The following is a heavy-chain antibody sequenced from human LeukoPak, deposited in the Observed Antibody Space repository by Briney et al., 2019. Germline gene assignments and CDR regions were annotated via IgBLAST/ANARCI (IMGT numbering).Heavy chain of an antibody. CDR1: GGSISSYY. Sequence: SETLSLTCTVSGGSISSYYWSWLRQPAGKGLEWIGRIYTSGSTNYNPSLKSRVTMSVDTSKNQFSLKLSSVTAADTAVYYCARELRYFDWLLYWFDPWGQGTLVTVSS. V-gene: IGHV4-4*07. J-gene: IGHJ5*02. CDR2: IYTSGST. CDR3: ARELRYFDWLLYWFDP. D-gene: IGHD3-9*01.